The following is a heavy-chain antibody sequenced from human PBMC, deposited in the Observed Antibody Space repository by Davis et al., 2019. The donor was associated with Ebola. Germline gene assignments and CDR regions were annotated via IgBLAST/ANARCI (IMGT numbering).Heavy chain of an antibody. CDR3: AKSEAVAVSAGYGMDV. J-gene: IGHJ6*02. V-gene: IGHV3-9*01. CDR2: ISWNSGSI. D-gene: IGHD6-19*01. CDR1: GFTFDDYA. Sequence: GGSLRLSCAASGFTFDDYAMHWVRHAPGKGLEWVSGISWNSGSIGYADSVKGRFTISRDNAKNSLYLQMNSLRAEDTALYYCAKSEAVAVSAGYGMDVWGQGTTVTVSS.